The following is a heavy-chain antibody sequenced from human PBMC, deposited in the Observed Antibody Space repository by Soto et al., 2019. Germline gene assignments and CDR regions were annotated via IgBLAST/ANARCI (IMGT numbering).Heavy chain of an antibody. CDR1: GGSISSSSYY. J-gene: IGHJ4*02. CDR3: ARDGPAAGTILY. D-gene: IGHD6-13*01. Sequence: PSETLSLTCTVSGGSISSSSYYWGWIRQPPGKGLEWIGYIYYSGNTNYNPSLKSRVTISLDTSKNQFFLKLTSVTAADTAVYYCARDGPAAGTILYWGQGALVTVSS. V-gene: IGHV4-39*07. CDR2: IYYSGNT.